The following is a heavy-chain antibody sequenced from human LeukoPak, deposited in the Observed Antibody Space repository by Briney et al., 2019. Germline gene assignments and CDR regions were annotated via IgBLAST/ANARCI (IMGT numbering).Heavy chain of an antibody. J-gene: IGHJ4*02. V-gene: IGHV3-21*01. D-gene: IGHD5-24*01. Sequence: GGSLRLSCAASGFTFSDYIMNWVRQAPGKGLEWVSYISSSSNYIYYADSVKGRFTISRDNAKNSLYLQMNSLRAEDTAVYYCGRDHYGYNSIDYWGQGTLVTVSS. CDR1: GFTFSDYI. CDR3: GRDHYGYNSIDY. CDR2: ISSSSNYI.